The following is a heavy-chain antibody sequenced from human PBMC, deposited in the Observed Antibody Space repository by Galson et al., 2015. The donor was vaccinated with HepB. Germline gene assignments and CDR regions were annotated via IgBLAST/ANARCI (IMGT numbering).Heavy chain of an antibody. CDR2: LSASGASA. J-gene: IGHJ3*01. CDR3: AKVPGLNLQDAFDL. D-gene: IGHD5/OR15-5a*01. CDR1: GFTFSNYG. Sequence: SLRLSCAASGFTFSNYGMGWVRQSSVKGLEWVSGLSASGASAYYADSVKGRFTTSRDNSRNTLYLQMNSLRAEDTAIYYCAKVPGLNLQDAFDLWGQGTTVTVSS. V-gene: IGHV3-23*01.